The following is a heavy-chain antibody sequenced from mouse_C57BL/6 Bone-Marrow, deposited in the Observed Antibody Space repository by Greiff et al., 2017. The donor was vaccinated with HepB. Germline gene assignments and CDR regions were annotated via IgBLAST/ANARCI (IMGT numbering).Heavy chain of an antibody. CDR2: IHPNSGST. CDR1: GYTFPSYW. Sequence: QVQLQQPGAELVKPGASVKLSCKASGYTFPSYWMHWVKQRPGQGLEWIGMIHPNSGSTNYNEKFKSKATMTVDKSSSTAYMQLSSLTSEDSAVYYCARGYYDYDYDDWGQGTTLTVSS. CDR3: ARGYYDYDYDD. J-gene: IGHJ2*01. D-gene: IGHD2-4*01. V-gene: IGHV1-64*01.